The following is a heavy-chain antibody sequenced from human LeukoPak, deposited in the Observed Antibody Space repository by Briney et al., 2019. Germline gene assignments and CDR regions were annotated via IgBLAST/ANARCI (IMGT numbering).Heavy chain of an antibody. CDR1: GFTFSSYW. D-gene: IGHD3-22*01. CDR2: INSDGSST. J-gene: IGHJ4*02. Sequence: GGSLRLSCAASGFTFSSYWMHWVRQAPGKGLVWVSRINSDGSSTRYADSVKGRFTISRDNTKNTLYLQMNSLRTEDTAVYYCAKDGYYYDSSGYYLFDYWGQGTLVTVSS. V-gene: IGHV3-74*01. CDR3: AKDGYYYDSSGYYLFDY.